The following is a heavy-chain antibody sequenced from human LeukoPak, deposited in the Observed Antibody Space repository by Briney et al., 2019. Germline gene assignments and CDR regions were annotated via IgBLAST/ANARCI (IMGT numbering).Heavy chain of an antibody. V-gene: IGHV3-23*01. J-gene: IGHJ4*02. CDR3: ARVRAAAGNVEDYFDY. Sequence: GGSLRLSCAASGFTFINYAVTWVRQAPGKGLEWVSVISGSGGSTYYADSVKGRFTISRDNAKNSLYLQMNSLRAEDTAVYYCARVRAAAGNVEDYFDYWGQGTLVTVSS. D-gene: IGHD6-13*01. CDR1: GFTFINYA. CDR2: ISGSGGST.